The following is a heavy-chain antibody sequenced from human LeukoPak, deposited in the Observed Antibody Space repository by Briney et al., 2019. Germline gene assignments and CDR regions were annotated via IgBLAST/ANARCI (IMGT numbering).Heavy chain of an antibody. CDR2: IYYSGST. V-gene: IGHV4-59*01. Sequence: PSETLSLTCTVSGGSISSYYWSWIRQPPGKGLEWIGYIYYSGSTNYNPSLRSRVTISVDTSKNQFSLKLSSVTAADTAVYYCARALRARITGTTASVYGMDVWGQGTTVTVSS. D-gene: IGHD1-20*01. J-gene: IGHJ6*02. CDR3: ARALRARITGTTASVYGMDV. CDR1: GGSISSYY.